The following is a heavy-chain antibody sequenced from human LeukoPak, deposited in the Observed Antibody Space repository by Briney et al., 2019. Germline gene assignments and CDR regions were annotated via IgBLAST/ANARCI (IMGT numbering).Heavy chain of an antibody. J-gene: IGHJ4*02. Sequence: GGPLRLSCAASGFTFSSYDMIWVRQAPGKGLEWVSTITGSSTNTYYAEPAKGRFTISRDDAKNSLYLQMNSLRAEDTAVYYCGRNFNYWGQGTLVTVAS. CDR1: GFTFSSYD. CDR2: ITGSSTNT. CDR3: GRNFNY. V-gene: IGHV3-21*01.